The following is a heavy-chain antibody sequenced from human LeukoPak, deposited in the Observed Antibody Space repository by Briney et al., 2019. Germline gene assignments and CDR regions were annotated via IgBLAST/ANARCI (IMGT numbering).Heavy chain of an antibody. Sequence: PGGSLRLSCAASGFAVSTNYLSWVRQAPGKGLEWVSVIYSDGSTYYTDSVKGRFTISRDNSKNTLYLQMNSLRPEDTAVYYCARDQRSESYYPWGWFDPWGQGTLVIVSS. J-gene: IGHJ5*02. D-gene: IGHD1-26*01. CDR1: GFAVSTNY. V-gene: IGHV3-66*02. CDR3: ARDQRSESYYPWGWFDP. CDR2: IYSDGST.